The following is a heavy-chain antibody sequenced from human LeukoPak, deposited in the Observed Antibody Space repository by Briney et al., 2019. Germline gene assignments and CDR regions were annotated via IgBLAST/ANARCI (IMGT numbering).Heavy chain of an antibody. CDR3: ARVRVRDSIGLLYYYYGMDV. CDR1: GGSFSGYY. CDR2: INHSGST. D-gene: IGHD3-10*01. Sequence: KPSETLSLTCAVYGGSFSGYYWSWIRQPPGKGLEWIGDINHSGSTNYNPSLKSRVTISVDTSKNQFSLKLSSVTAADTAVYYCARVRVRDSIGLLYYYYGMDVWGKGTTVTVSS. J-gene: IGHJ6*04. V-gene: IGHV4-34*01.